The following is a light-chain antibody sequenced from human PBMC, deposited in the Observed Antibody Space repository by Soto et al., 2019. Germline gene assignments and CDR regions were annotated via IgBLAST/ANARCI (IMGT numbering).Light chain of an antibody. CDR2: AAS. CDR3: RQAYSTPWT. J-gene: IGKJ1*01. Sequence: DIQMTQSPSSLSASVGDRVTITCRASQTISFYLNWYQQKPGKAPKLLIYAASNLQSGVPSRFSASGSWTEFTLTLNSLQPEDFATYYCRQAYSTPWTFGQGTKVEMK. CDR1: QTISFY. V-gene: IGKV1-39*01.